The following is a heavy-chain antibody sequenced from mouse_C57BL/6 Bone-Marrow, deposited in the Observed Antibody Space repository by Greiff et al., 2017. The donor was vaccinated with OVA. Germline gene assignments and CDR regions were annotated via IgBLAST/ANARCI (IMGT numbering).Heavy chain of an antibody. V-gene: IGHV1-63*01. J-gene: IGHJ4*01. Sequence: QVHVKQSGAELVRPGTSVKMSCKASGYTFTNYWIGWAKQRPGHGLEWIGDIYPGGGYTNYNEKFKGKATLTADKSSSTAYMQFSSLTSEDSAIYYCARLVTMGDYYAMDYWGQGTSVTVSS. D-gene: IGHD6-2*01. CDR3: ARLVTMGDYYAMDY. CDR2: IYPGGGYT. CDR1: GYTFTNYW.